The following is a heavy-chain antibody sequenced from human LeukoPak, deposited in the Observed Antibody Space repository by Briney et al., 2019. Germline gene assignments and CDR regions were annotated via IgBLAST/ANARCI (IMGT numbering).Heavy chain of an antibody. Sequence: GGSLRLSCAASGFTVITNDMTWVRQAPGKGLEWVSVLYSDGNTKYADSVQGRLTISRDNSKNTLYLEMNSLSPDDTAVYYCARGVEPLAANALAYWGQGTLVTVSS. J-gene: IGHJ4*02. V-gene: IGHV3-53*01. CDR1: GFTVITND. CDR3: ARGVEPLAANALAY. D-gene: IGHD1-14*01. CDR2: LYSDGNT.